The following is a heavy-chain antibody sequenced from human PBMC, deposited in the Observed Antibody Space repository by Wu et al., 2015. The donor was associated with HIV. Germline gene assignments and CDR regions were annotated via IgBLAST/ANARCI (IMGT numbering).Heavy chain of an antibody. CDR2: INPSGGST. J-gene: IGHJ4*01. D-gene: IGHD2-21*01. CDR1: GYTFTSYY. CDR3: AREANAYCGGDCYTPYFDY. V-gene: IGHV1-46*03. Sequence: QVQLVQSGAEVKKPGASVKVSCKASGYTFTSYYMHWVRQAPGQGLEWMGIINPSGGSTSYAQKFQGRVTMTRDTSTSTVYMELSSLRSEDTAVYYCAREANAYCGGDCYTPYFDYWGQEPWSPSPQ.